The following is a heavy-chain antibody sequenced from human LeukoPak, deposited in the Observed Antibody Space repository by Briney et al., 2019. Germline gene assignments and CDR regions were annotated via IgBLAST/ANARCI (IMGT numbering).Heavy chain of an antibody. CDR1: GYTFTSYY. J-gene: IGHJ4*02. CDR2: INPSGGST. CDR3: ARDRYGVRSGSCDY. Sequence: ASVKVSCKASGYTFTSYYMHWVRQAPGQGLEWMGIINPSGGSTSYAQKFQGRVTMTIDTSTNTAYMELRSLRYDDTAVYYCARDRYGVRSGSCDYWGQGTLVTVSS. D-gene: IGHD1-26*01. V-gene: IGHV1-46*01.